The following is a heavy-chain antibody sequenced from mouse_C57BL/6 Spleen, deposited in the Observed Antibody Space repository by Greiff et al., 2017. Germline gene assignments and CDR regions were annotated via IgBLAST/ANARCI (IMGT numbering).Heavy chain of an antibody. CDR2: IYPSDSET. CDR3: ARVPNYYGSSYDY. CDR1: GYTFTSYW. Sequence: QVQLQQPGAELVRPGSSVKLSCKASGYTFTSYWMDWVKQRPGQGLEWIGNIYPSDSETPYNQKFKDKATLTVDKSSSTAYMQLSSLTSEDSAVYFCARVPNYYGSSYDYWGQGTTLTVSS. D-gene: IGHD1-1*01. V-gene: IGHV1-61*01. J-gene: IGHJ2*01.